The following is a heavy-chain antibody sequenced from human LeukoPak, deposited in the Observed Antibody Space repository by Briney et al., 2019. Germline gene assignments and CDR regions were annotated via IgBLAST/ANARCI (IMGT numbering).Heavy chain of an antibody. CDR2: IYTSGST. V-gene: IGHV4-4*07. D-gene: IGHD5-18*01. Sequence: SETLSLTCTVSGDSISSYYWSWIRQPAGKGLEWIGRIYTSGSTYYNPSLKSRVTISVDTSKNQFSLKLSSVTAADTAVYYCARDLVGLDTAMADAFDIWGQGTMVTVSS. J-gene: IGHJ3*02. CDR3: ARDLVGLDTAMADAFDI. CDR1: GDSISSYY.